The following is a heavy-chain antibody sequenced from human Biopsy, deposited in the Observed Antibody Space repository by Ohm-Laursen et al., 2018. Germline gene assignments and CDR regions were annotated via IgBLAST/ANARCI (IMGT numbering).Heavy chain of an antibody. CDR3: ASDLNGDPSAFDY. V-gene: IGHV3-23*01. Sequence: GSPRLSCSASGFTFKNYAMNWVRQAPGKGLDWVSSIDSSAASTFYADSVKGRFTISRDNSKNTLFLQMNSLRAADTAIYYCASDLNGDPSAFDYWGQGTPVTVSS. CDR2: IDSSAAST. J-gene: IGHJ4*02. CDR1: GFTFKNYA. D-gene: IGHD4-17*01.